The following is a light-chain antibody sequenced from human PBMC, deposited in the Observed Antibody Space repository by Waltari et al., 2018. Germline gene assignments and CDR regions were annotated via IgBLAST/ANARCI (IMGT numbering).Light chain of an antibody. CDR2: EAT. CDR3: CSYAGSSSPRL. J-gene: IGLJ3*02. V-gene: IGLV2-23*01. Sequence: QSALTQPASVSGSPGQSITISCTGSSSDVGNFNLVSWYQLHPGKAPKLLIFEATKLPSGISYHFSGSKSGNTASLTISGLQAEDEADYFCCSYAGSSSPRLFGGGTKLSVL. CDR1: SSDVGNFNL.